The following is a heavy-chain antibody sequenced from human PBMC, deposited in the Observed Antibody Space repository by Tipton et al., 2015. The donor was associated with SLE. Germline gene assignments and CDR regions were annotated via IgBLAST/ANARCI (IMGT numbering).Heavy chain of an antibody. V-gene: IGHV4-39*01. D-gene: IGHD2-15*01. CDR2: IYYTGST. Sequence: TLSLTCTVSGGSISSSSYYWGWIRQPPGKGLEWIGSIYYTGSTYYNPSLKSRVTISVDTSKNQFSLKLSSVTAADTAVYYCATAEDEDTVYFDYWGQGTLVTVSS. CDR1: GGSISSSSYY. J-gene: IGHJ4*02. CDR3: ATAEDEDTVYFDY.